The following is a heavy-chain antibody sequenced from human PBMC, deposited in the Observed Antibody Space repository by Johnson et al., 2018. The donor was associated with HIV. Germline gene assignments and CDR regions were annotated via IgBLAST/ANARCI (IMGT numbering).Heavy chain of an antibody. Sequence: QPGGSLRLSCAASDFTFSSYGMHWVRQAPGKGLEWVSSIRGSGGSTYYAAPVKGRFPIPRATSKNTLYLQMNSLRAEDTAVYYCAKAGVGYCTNGICFIADAFDIWGQGTMVTVSS. CDR1: DFTFSSYG. J-gene: IGHJ3*02. V-gene: IGHV3-23*01. D-gene: IGHD2-8*01. CDR2: IRGSGGST. CDR3: AKAGVGYCTNGICFIADAFDI.